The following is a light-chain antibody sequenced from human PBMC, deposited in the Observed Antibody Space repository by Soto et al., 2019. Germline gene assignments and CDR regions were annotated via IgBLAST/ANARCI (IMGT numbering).Light chain of an antibody. V-gene: IGLV1-47*02. J-gene: IGLJ2*01. CDR3: AAWDGSLGGLV. Sequence: QSVLTQPPSASGTPGQRVTISCSGSSSDIGSNHVYWYQHLPGTAPKLLIFFNSQRPSGVPDRFSGSKSGTSASLAISGLRSEDEADYYCAAWDGSLGGLVLGGGTKLTVL. CDR1: SSDIGSNH. CDR2: FNS.